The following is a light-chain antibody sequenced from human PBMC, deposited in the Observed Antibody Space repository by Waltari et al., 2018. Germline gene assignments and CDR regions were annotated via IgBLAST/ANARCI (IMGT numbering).Light chain of an antibody. J-gene: IGKJ4*01. CDR3: MHALQTPLT. CDR1: QSLLHSNGNTY. CDR2: LGS. Sequence: DIVMTQSPLSLPVTPGEPASISCRSSQSLLHSNGNTYLDWYLQKPGQPPQVLIYLGSNRASGVPDRFRGSGSGTDFTLEISRVEAEDVWVYYCMHALQTPLTFGGGTKVEIK. V-gene: IGKV2-28*01.